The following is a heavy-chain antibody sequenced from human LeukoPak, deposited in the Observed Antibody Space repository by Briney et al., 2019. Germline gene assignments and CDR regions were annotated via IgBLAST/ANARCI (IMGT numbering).Heavy chain of an antibody. CDR2: IYYSGST. J-gene: IGHJ5*02. Sequence: PSETLSLTCTVSGGSISSYYWTWIRQAAGKGLEWIGSIYYSGSTNYNPSLKSRVTMSVDTSKNQFSLKLSSVTAADTAVYYCARDSSGWKNNWFDPWGQGTLVTVSS. V-gene: IGHV4-4*07. CDR3: ARDSSGWKNNWFDP. CDR1: GGSISSYY. D-gene: IGHD6-19*01.